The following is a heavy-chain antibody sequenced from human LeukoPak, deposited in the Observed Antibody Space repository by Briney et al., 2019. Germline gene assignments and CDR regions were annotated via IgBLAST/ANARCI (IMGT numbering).Heavy chain of an antibody. CDR3: ARVAIGYGPPFHY. CDR2: IYSGGST. J-gene: IGHJ4*02. D-gene: IGHD2-21*01. Sequence: GGSLRLSCAASGFTVSSNYMSWVRQAPGKGLEWVSVIYSGGSTYYADSVKGRFTISRDNSKNTLYLQMNSLRAEDTAVYYCARVAIGYGPPFHYWGQGTLGTVSS. CDR1: GFTVSSNY. V-gene: IGHV3-53*05.